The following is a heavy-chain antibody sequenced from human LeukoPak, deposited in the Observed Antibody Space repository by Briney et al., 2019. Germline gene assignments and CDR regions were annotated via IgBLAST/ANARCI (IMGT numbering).Heavy chain of an antibody. D-gene: IGHD3-16*02. J-gene: IGHJ4*02. CDR2: ISSSSSYI. CDR3: ARDQNDYVWGSYRYRDYFDD. V-gene: IGHV3-21*01. Sequence: GGSLRLSCAASGFTFSSYSTNWVRQAPGKGLKWVSSISSSSSYIYYADSVKGRFTISRDNAKNSLYLQMNSLRAEDTAVYYCARDQNDYVWGSYRYRDYFDDWGQGTLVTVSS. CDR1: GFTFSSYS.